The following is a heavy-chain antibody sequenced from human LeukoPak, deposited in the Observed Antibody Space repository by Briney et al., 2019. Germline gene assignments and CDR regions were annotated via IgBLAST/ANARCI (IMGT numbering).Heavy chain of an antibody. V-gene: IGHV3-43*02. Sequence: PGGSLRLSCAASGFTFDDYAMHWVRQAPGKGLEWVSLISGDDGSTYYADSVKGRFTISRDNSKNSLYLQMNSLRTEDTALYYCAKDKAPYDPRYYYDSSGSLSGFDYWGQGTLVTVSS. CDR2: ISGDDGST. J-gene: IGHJ4*02. CDR1: GFTFDDYA. CDR3: AKDKAPYDPRYYYDSSGSLSGFDY. D-gene: IGHD3-22*01.